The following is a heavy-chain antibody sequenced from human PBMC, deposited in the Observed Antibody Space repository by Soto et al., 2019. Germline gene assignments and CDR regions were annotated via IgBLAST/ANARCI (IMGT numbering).Heavy chain of an antibody. D-gene: IGHD1-1*01. V-gene: IGHV1-8*01. J-gene: IGHJ5*02. CDR2: MNPNRWNT. CDR3: VRMASRGTLNWLDP. CDR1: ESTFTNYD. Sequence: AAVKVSCKASESTFTNYDISRVRQATGEGLEWMGWMNPNRWNTGYALKFQSRVSMTRNTSIYTAYVDLSRLESDDTAVDYCVRMASRGTLNWLDPWGQGPLVTV.